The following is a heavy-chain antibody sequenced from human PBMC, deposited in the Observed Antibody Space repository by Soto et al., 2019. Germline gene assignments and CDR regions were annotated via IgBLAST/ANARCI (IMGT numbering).Heavy chain of an antibody. CDR3: AREKPQWELPQGDYFDY. J-gene: IGHJ4*02. V-gene: IGHV1-3*01. D-gene: IGHD1-26*01. CDR2: INAGNGNT. CDR1: GYTFTSYS. Sequence: ASVKVSCKASGYTFTSYSMHWVLQAPGQRLEWMGWINAGNGNTKYSQKFQGRVTITRDTSASTAYMELSSLRSEDTAVYYCAREKPQWELPQGDYFDYWGQGTLVTVSS.